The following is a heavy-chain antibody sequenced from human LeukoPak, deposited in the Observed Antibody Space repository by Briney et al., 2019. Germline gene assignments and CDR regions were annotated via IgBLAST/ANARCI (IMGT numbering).Heavy chain of an antibody. Sequence: PGGSLRLSCAASGFTFSSYAMHWVRQAPGKGLEWVTVISYDGSDKYYADSMKGRFTISRDNSKNTLYLQMNSLRAEDTAVYYCARGDKELVFKRRKGGFDPWGQGTLVTVSS. CDR1: GFTFSSYA. CDR2: ISYDGSDK. CDR3: ARGDKELVFKRRKGGFDP. D-gene: IGHD6-13*01. V-gene: IGHV3-30*04. J-gene: IGHJ5*02.